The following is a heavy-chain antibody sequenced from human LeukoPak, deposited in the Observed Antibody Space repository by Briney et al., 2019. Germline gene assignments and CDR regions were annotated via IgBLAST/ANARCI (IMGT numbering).Heavy chain of an antibody. CDR3: AKGNYYYGSGSYPDNAFDI. V-gene: IGHV3-23*01. CDR1: GFTFSSYA. Sequence: PGGSLRLSCAASGFTFSSYAMSWVRQAPGKGLEWVSAISGSGGSTYYADSVKGRFTISRDNSKNTLYLQMNSLRAEDTAVHYCAKGNYYYGSGSYPDNAFDIWGQGTMVTVSS. D-gene: IGHD3-10*01. J-gene: IGHJ3*02. CDR2: ISGSGGST.